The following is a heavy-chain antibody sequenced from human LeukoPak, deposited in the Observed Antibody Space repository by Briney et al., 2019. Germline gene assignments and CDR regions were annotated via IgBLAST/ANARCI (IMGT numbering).Heavy chain of an antibody. D-gene: IGHD6-19*01. CDR3: AKDIVRFSSAWYYFDR. V-gene: IGHV3-9*01. J-gene: IGHJ4*01. Sequence: AGGSLRLSCAASGFTFDDYAMHWVRQAPGKGLEWVSGISWNSVSIDYADSVKGRFTISRDNAKNSLYLQMDSLRGEDTAFYYCAKDIVRFSSAWYYFDRWGHGILVTVSS. CDR2: ISWNSVSI. CDR1: GFTFDDYA.